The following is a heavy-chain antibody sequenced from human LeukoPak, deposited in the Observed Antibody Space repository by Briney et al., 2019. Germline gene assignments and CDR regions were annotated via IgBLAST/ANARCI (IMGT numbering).Heavy chain of an antibody. CDR2: IKQDGSKK. CDR3: ASQPAAADVDY. D-gene: IGHD2-2*01. CDR1: GFTFSSYW. J-gene: IGHJ4*02. V-gene: IGHV3-7*03. Sequence: GGSLRLSCAASGFTFSSYWMTWVRQAPGKGLEWVANIKQDGSKKSYVDSVKGRFTISRDNARNSLYLQMNSLRADDTGVYYCASQPAAADVDYWGQGTLVTVSS.